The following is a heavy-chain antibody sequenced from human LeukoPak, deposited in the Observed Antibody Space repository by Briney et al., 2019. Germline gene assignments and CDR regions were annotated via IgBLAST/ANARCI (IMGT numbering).Heavy chain of an antibody. J-gene: IGHJ4*02. V-gene: IGHV3-66*01. CDR2: IYSGGSA. Sequence: PGGSLRLSCAASGFSFSSFAMTWVRQAPGKGLEWVSVIYSGGSAYYADSVKGRFTISRDNSKNTLYLQMNSLRAEDTAVYYCAREVTTGHFDYWGQGTLVTVSS. CDR3: AREVTTGHFDY. D-gene: IGHD1-1*01. CDR1: GFSFSSFA.